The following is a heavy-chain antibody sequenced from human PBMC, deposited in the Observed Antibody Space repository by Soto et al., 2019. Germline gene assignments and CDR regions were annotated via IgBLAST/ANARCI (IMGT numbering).Heavy chain of an antibody. D-gene: IGHD6-13*01. CDR3: ARLYRSSWYLTFDP. V-gene: IGHV4-59*08. Sequence: PSETLSLTCTVSGGTIINYFWSWIRQPPGKGLEWIGYIFYSGTTNYNPSLKSRVTISVDTSKKQFSLKLSSVTAADTAMYYCARLYRSSWYLTFDPWGQGTLVTVSS. CDR1: GGTIINYF. CDR2: IFYSGTT. J-gene: IGHJ5*02.